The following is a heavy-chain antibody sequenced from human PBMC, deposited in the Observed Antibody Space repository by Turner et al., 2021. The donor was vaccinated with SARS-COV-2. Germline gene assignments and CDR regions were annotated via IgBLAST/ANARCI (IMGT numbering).Heavy chain of an antibody. D-gene: IGHD5-12*01. CDR1: GFTFSSYG. Sequence: QAQLVESGGGVVQPGRSLRLSCAASGFTFSSYGRHWVRQAPGKGLEWVAVIWYDGSNKYYADSVKGRFTISRDNSKNTLYLQMNSLRAEDTAVYYCARDGGYSGYAYFDYWGQGTLVTVSS. CDR2: IWYDGSNK. V-gene: IGHV3-33*01. J-gene: IGHJ4*02. CDR3: ARDGGYSGYAYFDY.